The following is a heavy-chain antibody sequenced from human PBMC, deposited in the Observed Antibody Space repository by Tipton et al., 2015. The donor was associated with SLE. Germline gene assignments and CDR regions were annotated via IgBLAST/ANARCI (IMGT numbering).Heavy chain of an antibody. CDR2: IYYSGST. V-gene: IGHV4-59*08. CDR3: ARHRGSGWVLDAFDI. J-gene: IGHJ3*02. CDR1: GVSISSYY. Sequence: TLSLTCTVSGVSISSYYWSWIRQPPGKGLEWIGYIYYSGSTNYNPSLKSRVTISVDTSKNQFSLKLSSVTAADTAVYYCARHRGSGWVLDAFDIWGQGTMVTVSS. D-gene: IGHD6-19*01.